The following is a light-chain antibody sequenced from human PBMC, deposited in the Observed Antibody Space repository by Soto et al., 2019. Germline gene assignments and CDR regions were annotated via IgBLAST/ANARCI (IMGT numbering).Light chain of an antibody. Sequence: DIQMTQSPSSVSASVGDSVTITCRASRDISSWLAWYQQRPGKAPKLLIYAASTLRSGIPLRFRGSASGTEFTLTISSVQREDFATYYCQQTHSFPPTFGQGTRLEI. V-gene: IGKV1D-12*01. J-gene: IGKJ5*01. CDR1: RDISSW. CDR3: QQTHSFPPT. CDR2: AAS.